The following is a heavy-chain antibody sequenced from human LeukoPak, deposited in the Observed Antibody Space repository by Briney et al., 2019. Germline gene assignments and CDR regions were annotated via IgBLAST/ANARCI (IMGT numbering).Heavy chain of an antibody. Sequence: KTSQTLSLTCTVSGGSISSGDYYWSWIRQPPGKGLEWIGYIYYSGTTNYNPSLKSRVTVSVDTSKNQFSLKLSSVTAAETAVYYCARLTQQWLVLDYWGQGTLVTVSS. CDR1: GGSISSGDYY. CDR3: ARLTQQWLVLDY. V-gene: IGHV4-30-4*08. J-gene: IGHJ4*02. D-gene: IGHD6-19*01. CDR2: IYYSGTT.